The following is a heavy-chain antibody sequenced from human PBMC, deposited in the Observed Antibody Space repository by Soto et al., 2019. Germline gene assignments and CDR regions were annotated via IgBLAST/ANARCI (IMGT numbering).Heavy chain of an antibody. CDR3: AKDRGMATVQYYFDY. CDR1: GFTFNNYA. V-gene: IGHV3-23*01. D-gene: IGHD4-4*01. CDR2: ISGSGGST. Sequence: GGSLRLSCAASGFTFNNYAMSWVRQAPGKGLEWVSTISGSGGSTYYADSVKGWFTISRDNSKNTLYLQMNSLRAEDTVVYYCAKDRGMATVQYYFDYWGQGTLVTVSS. J-gene: IGHJ4*02.